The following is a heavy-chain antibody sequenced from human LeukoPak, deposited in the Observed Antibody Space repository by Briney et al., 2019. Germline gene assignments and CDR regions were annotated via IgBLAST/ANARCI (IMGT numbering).Heavy chain of an antibody. CDR3: ARDVGYGMDV. CDR2: ISYDGSNK. D-gene: IGHD1-26*01. V-gene: IGHV3-30*04. CDR1: GCTFSSYA. Sequence: GRSLRLSCAASGCTFSSYAMHWVRQAPGKGLEWVAVISYDGSNKYYADSVKGRFTISRDNSKNTLYLQMNSLRAEDTAVYYCARDVGYGMDVWGQGTTVTVSS. J-gene: IGHJ6*02.